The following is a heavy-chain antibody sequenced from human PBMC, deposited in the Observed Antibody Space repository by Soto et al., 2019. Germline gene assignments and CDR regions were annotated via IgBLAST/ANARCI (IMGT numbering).Heavy chain of an antibody. CDR2: ISSSGSET. CDR1: GFTFSNYV. V-gene: IGHV3-74*01. J-gene: IGHJ6*02. D-gene: IGHD3-16*01. Sequence: GSLRLSCAASGFTFSNYVMSWVRQAPGKGLVWVSRISSSGSETHYADSVKGRFTISRDNAKNTLYLQMKSLRADDTAVYYCASNYAYAEGYYWYGIDVWGQGTTVTVSS. CDR3: ASNYAYAEGYYWYGIDV.